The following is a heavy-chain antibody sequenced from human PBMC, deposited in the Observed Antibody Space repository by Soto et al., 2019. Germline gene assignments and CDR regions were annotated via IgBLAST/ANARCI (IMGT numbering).Heavy chain of an antibody. V-gene: IGHV4-4*07. CDR2: IYTAA. CDR1: GASISSFY. D-gene: IGHD4-17*01. CDR3: ARDNTYGEVSHPFDV. J-gene: IGHJ3*01. Sequence: QVQLQESGPGLVKPSETLSLTCTVSGASISSFYWSWIRQSAGKGLEWIGRIYTAATYSPSFKGRVNMSVDTSKNQISLELISVTAADTAVYYGARDNTYGEVSHPFDVWGQGTAVTISS.